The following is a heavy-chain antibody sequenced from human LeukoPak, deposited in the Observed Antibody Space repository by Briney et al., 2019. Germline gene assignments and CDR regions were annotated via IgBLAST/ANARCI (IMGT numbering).Heavy chain of an antibody. CDR1: GYTFSGYY. D-gene: IGHD3-10*01. V-gene: IGHV1-2*02. Sequence: ASVKVSCKASGYTFSGYYMHWVRQAPGQGLEWMGWINPNSGGTNYAQKFQGRVTMTRDTSISTAYMELSRLRSDDTAVYYCARDPTYYYGSGSYPHYGMDVWGQGTTVTVSS. CDR3: ARDPTYYYGSGSYPHYGMDV. J-gene: IGHJ6*02. CDR2: INPNSGGT.